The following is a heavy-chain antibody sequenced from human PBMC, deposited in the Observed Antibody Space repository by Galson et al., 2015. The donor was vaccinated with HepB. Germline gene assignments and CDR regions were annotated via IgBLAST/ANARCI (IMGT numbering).Heavy chain of an antibody. J-gene: IGHJ6*03. Sequence: SVKVSCKASGGTFSSYAISWVRQAPGQGLEWMGGIIPIFGTANYAQKFQGRVTITADESTSTAYMELSSLRAEDTAVYYCAKEAGGRRSYMDVWGKGTTVTVSS. CDR1: GGTFSSYA. V-gene: IGHV1-69*13. CDR3: AKEAGGRRSYMDV. CDR2: IIPIFGTA. D-gene: IGHD3-16*01.